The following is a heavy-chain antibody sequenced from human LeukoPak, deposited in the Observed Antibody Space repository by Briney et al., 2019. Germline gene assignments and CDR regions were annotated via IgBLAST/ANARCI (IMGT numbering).Heavy chain of an antibody. V-gene: IGHV3-53*01. Sequence: GGSLRLSCAASGFTVSSNYMSWVRQAPGKGLEWVSVIYSGGSTYYADSVKGRFTISRDNSKNTLYLQMNSLRAEDTAVYYCARRASGSCDRWFDPWGQGTLVTVSS. CDR1: GFTVSSNY. CDR3: ARRASGSCDRWFDP. D-gene: IGHD1-26*01. J-gene: IGHJ5*02. CDR2: IYSGGST.